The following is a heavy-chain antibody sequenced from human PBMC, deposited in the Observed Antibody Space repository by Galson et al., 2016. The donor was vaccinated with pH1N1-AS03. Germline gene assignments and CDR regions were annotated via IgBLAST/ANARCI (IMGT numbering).Heavy chain of an antibody. V-gene: IGHV1-18*04. Sequence: SVKVSCKASGYTFTSYGISWVRQAPGQGLEWMGYVSGHDGATNYAEYVEGRVTMTAEESKGTAYLELRSLRSDDTAVYYCARDWDPHMRMDCFDPWGQGTLVTVSS. CDR2: VSGHDGAT. D-gene: IGHD1-26*01. J-gene: IGHJ5*02. CDR3: ARDWDPHMRMDCFDP. CDR1: GYTFTSYG.